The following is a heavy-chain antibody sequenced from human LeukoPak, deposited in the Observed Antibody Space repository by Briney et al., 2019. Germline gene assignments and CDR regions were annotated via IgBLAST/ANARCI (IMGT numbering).Heavy chain of an antibody. D-gene: IGHD2-8*01. CDR2: INGDGSST. V-gene: IGHV3-74*01. Sequence: GGSLRLSCVASGFTFSIYWMHWVRQVPGKGRVWVSHINGDGSSTSYADSVRVRFTISRDNAKNNLFLQLNRLRAEDTAVYYCARGGVSRPPLYDYWGQGPLVTVSS. CDR1: GFTFSIYW. J-gene: IGHJ4*02. CDR3: ARGGVSRPPLYDY.